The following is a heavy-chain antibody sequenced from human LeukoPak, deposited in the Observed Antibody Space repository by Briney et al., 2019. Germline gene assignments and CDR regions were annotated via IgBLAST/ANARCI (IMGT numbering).Heavy chain of an antibody. V-gene: IGHV3-30*02. CDR1: GLTFSRYG. D-gene: IGHD3-9*01. CDR3: AKLQLYYNILTGPLVDH. Sequence: GGSLRLSCAASGLTFSRYGMHWVRQAPGKGLEWVAFIRYDGSDKYYADSVKGRFTISRDNSKNTLYLQMNSLRAEDTAVYYCAKLQLYYNILTGPLVDHWGQGTLVSVSS. J-gene: IGHJ4*02. CDR2: IRYDGSDK.